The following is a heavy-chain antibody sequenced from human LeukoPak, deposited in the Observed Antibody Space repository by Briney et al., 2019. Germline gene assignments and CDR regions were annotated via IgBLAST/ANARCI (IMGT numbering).Heavy chain of an antibody. CDR1: GDSISSYY. J-gene: IGHJ5*02. D-gene: IGHD2-15*01. CDR3: ARQGYCSGGSCYWFDP. CDR2: VSNIETT. Sequence: SETLSLTCTVSGDSISSYYWSWLRQPPGKRLEWIGYVSNIETTNYNPSLKSRVTISVDTSKNQFSLKLSSVTAADTAVYYCARQGYCSGGSCYWFDPWGQGTLVTVSS. V-gene: IGHV4-59*01.